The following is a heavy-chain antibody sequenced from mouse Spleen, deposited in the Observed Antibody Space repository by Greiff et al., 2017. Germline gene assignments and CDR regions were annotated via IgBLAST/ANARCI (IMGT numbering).Heavy chain of an antibody. J-gene: IGHJ2*01. D-gene: IGHD1-1*01. V-gene: IGHV5-6-3*01. CDR3: ARDRYGSSFDY. CDR1: GFTFSSYG. Sequence: EVKLMESGGGLVQPGGSLKLSCAASGFTFSSYGMSWVRQTPDKRLELVATINSNGGSTYYPDSVKGRFTISRDNAKNTLYLQMSSLKSEDTAMYYCARDRYGSSFDYWGQGTTLTVSS. CDR2: INSNGGST.